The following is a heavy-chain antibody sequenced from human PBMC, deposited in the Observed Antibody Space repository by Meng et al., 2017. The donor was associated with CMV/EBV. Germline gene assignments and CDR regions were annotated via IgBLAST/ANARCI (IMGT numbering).Heavy chain of an antibody. V-gene: IGHV4-34*01. CDR3: ARGVGGWFDP. CDR1: GGSFSGYY. J-gene: IGHJ5*02. Sequence: QVQLPRGGAGLLKPSGTLSLPCAVYGGSFSGYYWSWIRQPPGKGLEWIGEINHSGSTNYNPSLKSRVTISVDTSKNQFSLKLSSVTAADTAVYYCARGVGGWFDPWGQGTLVTVSS. D-gene: IGHD1-26*01. CDR2: INHSGST.